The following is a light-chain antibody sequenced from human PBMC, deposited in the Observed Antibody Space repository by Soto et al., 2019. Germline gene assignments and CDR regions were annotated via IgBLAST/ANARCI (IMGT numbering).Light chain of an antibody. CDR2: GAS. CDR3: QQYNDWPWT. Sequence: EVLMTQSPATLSVSPGERATLSCRASQSVRSSVAWYQQKPGQAPRLLIYGASTRATGIPARISGSRSGPEFTLTINSLQSEDFAVYYCQQYNDWPWTFGQGTKVDIK. CDR1: QSVRSS. J-gene: IGKJ1*01. V-gene: IGKV3-15*01.